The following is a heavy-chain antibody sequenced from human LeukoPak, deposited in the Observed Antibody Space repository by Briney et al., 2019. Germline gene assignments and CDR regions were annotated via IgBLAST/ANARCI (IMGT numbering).Heavy chain of an antibody. Sequence: SETLSLTCTISRGSISTYYWSWIRQPPGKGLEWIGYISTSWSTNYNPSLKSRVTIPVDTSQNQFSLNLSSVTAADTAVYYCARRRTTGTTGYFDSWGQGTLVTVSS. D-gene: IGHD1-1*01. J-gene: IGHJ4*02. V-gene: IGHV4-4*09. CDR1: RGSISTYY. CDR2: ISTSWST. CDR3: ARRRTTGTTGYFDS.